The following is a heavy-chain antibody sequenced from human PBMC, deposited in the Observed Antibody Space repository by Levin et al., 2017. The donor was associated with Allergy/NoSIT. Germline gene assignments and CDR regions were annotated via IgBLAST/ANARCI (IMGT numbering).Heavy chain of an antibody. CDR2: LSGSGDMT. J-gene: IGHJ3*02. Sequence: PGGSLRLSCAASGFTFSNSAMSWVRQAPGKGLEWVSGLSGSGDMTFYADSVKGRFTISRDNSKNMMYLQMNSLRDEDTAIYYCAKEEASRLADAFDIWGQGTMVTVSS. D-gene: IGHD3-9*01. CDR3: AKEEASRLADAFDI. CDR1: GFTFSNSA. V-gene: IGHV3-23*01.